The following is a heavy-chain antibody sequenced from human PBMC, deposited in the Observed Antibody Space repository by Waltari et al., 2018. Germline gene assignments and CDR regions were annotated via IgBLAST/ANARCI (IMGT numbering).Heavy chain of an antibody. D-gene: IGHD3-3*01. Sequence: QVQLVQSGAAVKKPGSSVKVSCTASGGTFSSYAISWVRKAPGHGLEWMGGIIPIFGTANYAQKFQGRVTITADKSTSTAYMELSSLRSDDTAVYYCARTTPVLRFLEWFSGSLDYWGQGTLVTVSS. CDR3: ARTTPVLRFLEWFSGSLDY. CDR1: GGTFSSYA. V-gene: IGHV1-69*14. J-gene: IGHJ4*02. CDR2: IIPIFGTA.